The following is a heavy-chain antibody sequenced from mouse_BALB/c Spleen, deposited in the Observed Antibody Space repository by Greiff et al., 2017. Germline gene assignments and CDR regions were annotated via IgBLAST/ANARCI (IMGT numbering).Heavy chain of an antibody. CDR3: ARRRYDDAMDY. V-gene: IGHV1-63*02. J-gene: IGHJ4*01. D-gene: IGHD2-14*01. CDR2: IYPGGGYT. CDR1: GYTFTNYW. Sequence: QVQLKQSGAELVRPGTSVKISCKASGYTFTNYWLGWVKQRPGHGLEWIGDIYPGGGYTNYNEKFKGKATLTADTSSSTAYMQLSSLTSEDSAVYFCARRRYDDAMDYWGQGTSVTVSS.